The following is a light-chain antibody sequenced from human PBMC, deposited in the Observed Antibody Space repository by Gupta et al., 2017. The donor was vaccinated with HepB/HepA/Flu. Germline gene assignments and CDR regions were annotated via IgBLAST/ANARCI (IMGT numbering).Light chain of an antibody. CDR2: QDT. Sequence: SYALTQPPSVSVSPGQTASITCSGNKLGDKYACWYQQKPGQSPVLVIYQDTKRPAGIPERFSGYNSGNTATLTISGTQDMDEDDYDCQAWDSSTVVFGGGTKLTVL. CDR1: KLGDKY. CDR3: QAWDSSTVV. J-gene: IGLJ2*01. V-gene: IGLV3-1*01.